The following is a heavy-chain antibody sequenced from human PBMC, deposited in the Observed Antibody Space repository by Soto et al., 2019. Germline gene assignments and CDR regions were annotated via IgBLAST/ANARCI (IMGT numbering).Heavy chain of an antibody. D-gene: IGHD6-13*01. Sequence: GGSLRLSCAASGFTFSSYSMNWVRQAPGKGLEWVSSISGSGVTTYYADSVKGRFTFSRDNSKNTVYLQMNSLRAEDTALYYCAKILDAAGLDYWGQGTLVTVSS. V-gene: IGHV3-23*01. J-gene: IGHJ4*02. CDR1: GFTFSSYS. CDR2: ISGSGVTT. CDR3: AKILDAAGLDY.